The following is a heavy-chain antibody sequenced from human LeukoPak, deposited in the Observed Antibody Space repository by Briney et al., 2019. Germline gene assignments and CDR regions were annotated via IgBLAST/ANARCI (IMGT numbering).Heavy chain of an antibody. D-gene: IGHD3-22*01. CDR1: GYTFTAYA. CDR2: VSAYNGVT. CDR3: ARVDLAWDSSGYFRAANDY. V-gene: IGHV1-18*01. Sequence: ASVKVSCKASGYTFTAYAIGWVRQAPGQGLEWMGWVSAYNGVTNYEQKFQGRVTMTTDTPTSTGSMELRSLTSDDTAVYYCARVDLAWDSSGYFRAANDYWGQGTLVIVSS. J-gene: IGHJ4*02.